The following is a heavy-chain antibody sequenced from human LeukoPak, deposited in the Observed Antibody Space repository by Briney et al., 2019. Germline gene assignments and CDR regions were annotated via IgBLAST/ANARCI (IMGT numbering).Heavy chain of an antibody. J-gene: IGHJ6*03. CDR2: IRYDGSNK. D-gene: IGHD6-13*01. CDR3: AKDAAARRSAYMDV. CDR1: GFTFSSYG. V-gene: IGHV3-30*02. Sequence: GRSLRLSCAASGFTFSSYGMHWVRQAPGKGLEWVAFIRYDGSNKYYADSVKGRFTISRDNSKNTLYLQMNSLRAEDTAVYYCAKDAAARRSAYMDVWGKGTTVTVSS.